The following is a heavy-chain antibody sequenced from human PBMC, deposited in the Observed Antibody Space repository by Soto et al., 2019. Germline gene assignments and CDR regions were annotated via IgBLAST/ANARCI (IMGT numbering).Heavy chain of an antibody. CDR1: GYTFTSYY. CDR3: ARMDGYNFVYYYYGMDV. V-gene: IGHV1-46*01. J-gene: IGHJ6*02. D-gene: IGHD5-12*01. Sequence: ASVKVSCKXSGYTFTSYYMHWVRQAPGQGLEWMGIINPSGGSTSYAQKFQGRVTMTRDTSTSTVYMELSSLRSEDTAVYYCARMDGYNFVYYYYGMDVWGQGTTVTVSS. CDR2: INPSGGST.